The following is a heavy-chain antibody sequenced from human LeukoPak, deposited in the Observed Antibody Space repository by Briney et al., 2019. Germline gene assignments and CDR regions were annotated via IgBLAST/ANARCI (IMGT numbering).Heavy chain of an antibody. CDR3: AGGYSSSLNWFGP. CDR1: GGSINSGSYY. CDR2: IYTSGST. D-gene: IGHD6-13*01. Sequence: PSETLSLTCTVSGGSINSGSYYWSWIRQPAGKGLEWIGRIYTSGSTNYNPSLKSRVTISVDTSKNQFSLKLSSVTAADTAMYYCAGGYSSSLNWFGPWGQGTLVTVSS. V-gene: IGHV4-61*02. J-gene: IGHJ5*02.